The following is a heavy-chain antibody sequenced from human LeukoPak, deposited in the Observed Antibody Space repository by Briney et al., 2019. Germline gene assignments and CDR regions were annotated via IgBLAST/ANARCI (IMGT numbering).Heavy chain of an antibody. V-gene: IGHV4-4*07. CDR2: INTSGST. CDR1: GGSISSYY. D-gene: IGHD1-26*01. J-gene: IGHJ3*02. CDR3: ASAEKLVALDAFDI. Sequence: SXXLCLTCTVSGGSISSYYWSWIRQSAGKGGEWIGRINTSGSTKYNPSLKRRVTISLDTSKNQLSLKLLSVTAADTAVYYCASAEKLVALDAFDIWGQGTMVTVSS.